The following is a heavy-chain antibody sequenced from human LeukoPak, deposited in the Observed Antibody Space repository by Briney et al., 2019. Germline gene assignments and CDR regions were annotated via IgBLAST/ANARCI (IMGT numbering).Heavy chain of an antibody. J-gene: IGHJ5*02. CDR1: GLTFSDYY. V-gene: IGHV3-11*04. CDR3: ARDNYDSRGYYA. D-gene: IGHD3-22*01. Sequence: LRLSCAASGLTFSDYYIGLILQARGKGLEWVSYISSSGSTIYYADSVNGRFTISRDNAKNSLYLQMNSLRAENTAVYYCARDNYDSRGYYAWGQGTLVTVSS. CDR2: ISSSGSTI.